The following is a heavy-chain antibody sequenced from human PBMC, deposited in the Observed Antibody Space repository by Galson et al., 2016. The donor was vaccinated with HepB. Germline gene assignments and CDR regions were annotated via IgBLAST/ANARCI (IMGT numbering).Heavy chain of an antibody. CDR2: ISVASDKT. V-gene: IGHV3-23*01. Sequence: SLRLSCAASRFTFINYVMGWVRQAPGKGLEWVSGISVASDKTYDADSVKGRFTISRDNSKSTLYLQMSSLRTEDTAVYYCVQVGDATASWGQGTLVTVSS. D-gene: IGHD3-16*01. CDR1: RFTFINYV. J-gene: IGHJ4*02. CDR3: VQVGDATAS.